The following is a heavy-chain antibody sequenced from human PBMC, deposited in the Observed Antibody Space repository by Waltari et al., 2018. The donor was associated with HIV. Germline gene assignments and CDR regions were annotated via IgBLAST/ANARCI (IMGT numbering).Heavy chain of an antibody. Sequence: EVQLVESGGGLVQPGGSPRLSCAASGFTFSSYWMSWVRQAPGKGLEWVANIKQDGSEIYYVDSVKGRFTISRDNAKNSLYLQMNSLRAEDTAVYFCARRGGRSSPLGYWGQGTLVTVSS. CDR1: GFTFSSYW. D-gene: IGHD6-13*01. CDR2: IKQDGSEI. CDR3: ARRGGRSSPLGY. J-gene: IGHJ4*02. V-gene: IGHV3-7*01.